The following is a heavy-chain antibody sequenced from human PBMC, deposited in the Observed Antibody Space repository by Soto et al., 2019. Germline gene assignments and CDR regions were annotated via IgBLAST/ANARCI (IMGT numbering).Heavy chain of an antibody. V-gene: IGHV2-5*02. CDR1: GFSLDSPAVG. Sequence: QITLKESDPTLVKPTQTLTLTCTFSGFSLDSPAVGVNWIRQPPGKALQWLGLIYWDDDKQYNPSLKSRLTITRDTSNNQVVLTMTNIDPLDTAIYYCAHGSGWLSDYWGQGTLVTLSS. CDR3: AHGSGWLSDY. D-gene: IGHD6-19*01. CDR2: IYWDDDK. J-gene: IGHJ4*02.